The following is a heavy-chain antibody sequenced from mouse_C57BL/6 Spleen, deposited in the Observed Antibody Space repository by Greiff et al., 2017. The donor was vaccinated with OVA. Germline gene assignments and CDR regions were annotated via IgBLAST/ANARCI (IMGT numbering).Heavy chain of an antibody. CDR3: ARQDYSNAIKGAMDY. CDR1: GYTFTDYY. V-gene: IGHV1-19*01. D-gene: IGHD2-5*01. Sequence: EVQLQQSGPVLVKPGASVKMSCKAPGYTFTDYYMNWVKQSHGKSLEWIGVINPYNGGTSYNQKFKGKATLTVDKSSSTAYMELNSLTSEDSAVYYCARQDYSNAIKGAMDYWGQGTSVTVSS. CDR2: INPYNGGT. J-gene: IGHJ4*01.